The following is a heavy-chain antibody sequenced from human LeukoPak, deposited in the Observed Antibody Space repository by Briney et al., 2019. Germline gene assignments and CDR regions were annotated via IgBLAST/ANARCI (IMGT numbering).Heavy chain of an antibody. CDR1: GGSIRSYY. V-gene: IGHV4-59*01. J-gene: IGHJ4*02. Sequence: SETLSLTCTVSGGSIRSYYWSWIRQPPGKGLEWIGYFYYTGGTNYSPSLKSRVSISVDTSKNQFSLKLSSVTAADTAVYYCSRTYYYESSGYYHDNWGQGTLVTVSA. CDR2: FYYTGGT. CDR3: SRTYYYESSGYYHDN. D-gene: IGHD3-22*01.